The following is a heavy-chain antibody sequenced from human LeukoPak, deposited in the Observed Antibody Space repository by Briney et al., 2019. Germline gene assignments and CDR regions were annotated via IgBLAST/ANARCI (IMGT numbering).Heavy chain of an antibody. V-gene: IGHV4-59*08. CDR2: IYYTGST. Sequence: SETLSLTCTVSGASMSDYYWSWIRQPPGKGLEWIGYIYYTGSTNYNPSLKSRVTMSVDTSKNQISLKLSSVTAADLAVYYCVRRVRYFGQNDYWGQGTLVTVSS. D-gene: IGHD3-9*01. J-gene: IGHJ4*02. CDR1: GASMSDYY. CDR3: VRRVRYFGQNDY.